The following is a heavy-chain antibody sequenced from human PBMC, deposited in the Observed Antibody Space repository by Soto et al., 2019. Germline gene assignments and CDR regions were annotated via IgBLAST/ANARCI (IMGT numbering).Heavy chain of an antibody. Sequence: QVQVVQSGAEVKKPGASVKVSCKVSGYTFTRYGISWVRPAPGQGLAWMGWSSAYNGNTNYARKFQVRVTMTADIATSPSYMELRGLRSDDAAVYYCSAIGPGTSVEDMGVWGNGTTVTFSS. CDR2: SSAYNGNT. CDR1: GYTFTRYG. J-gene: IGHJ6*03. CDR3: SAIGPGTSVEDMGV. V-gene: IGHV1-18*01. D-gene: IGHD1-1*01.